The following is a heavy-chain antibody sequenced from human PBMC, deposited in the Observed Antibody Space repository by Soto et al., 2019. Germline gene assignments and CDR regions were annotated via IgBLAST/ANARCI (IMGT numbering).Heavy chain of an antibody. CDR3: ARARSSRLRYFDWSPEFDY. D-gene: IGHD3-9*01. CDR2: IYYSGST. Sequence: QVQLQESGPGLVKPSQTLSLTCTVSGGSISSGDYYWRWIRQPPGKGLEWIGYIYYSGSTYYNPSLKSRVTISVDMSKNQFSLKLSSVTAADTAVYYCARARSSRLRYFDWSPEFDYWGQGTLVTVSS. J-gene: IGHJ4*02. CDR1: GGSISSGDYY. V-gene: IGHV4-30-4*01.